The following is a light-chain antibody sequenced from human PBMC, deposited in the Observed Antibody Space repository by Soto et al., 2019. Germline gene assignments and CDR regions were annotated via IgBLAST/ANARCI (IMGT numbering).Light chain of an antibody. CDR2: GAS. Sequence: EIVMTQSPATLSASPGERVTLTCRASQSVSSTLGWYQQKPGQAPRLLIYGASTRAPGFPARFSGSGSGTDFTLTISTLQAEDVAVYYCQQYSSAPFTFGGGTKVDIK. J-gene: IGKJ4*01. V-gene: IGKV3-15*01. CDR3: QQYSSAPFT. CDR1: QSVSST.